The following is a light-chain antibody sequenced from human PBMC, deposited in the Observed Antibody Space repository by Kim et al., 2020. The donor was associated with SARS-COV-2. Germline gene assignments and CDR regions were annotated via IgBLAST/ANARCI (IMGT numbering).Light chain of an antibody. J-gene: IGLJ2*01. CDR1: SSNIGAGYD. Sequence: VTISCTEGSSNIGAGYDVHWYQQLPGTAPKLLIYGNSNRPSGVPDRFSGSKSGTSASLAITGLQAEDEADYYCQSYDSSLSVHVVFGGGTQLTVL. CDR3: QSYDSSLSVHVV. V-gene: IGLV1-40*01. CDR2: GNS.